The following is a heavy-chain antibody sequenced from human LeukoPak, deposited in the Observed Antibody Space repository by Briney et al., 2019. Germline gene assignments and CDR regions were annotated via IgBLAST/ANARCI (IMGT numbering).Heavy chain of an antibody. V-gene: IGHV3-7*04. CDR2: IKQDGSEI. D-gene: IGHD6-19*01. J-gene: IGHJ4*03. CDR1: GFSFSNYW. CDR3: ARGGWYYFDC. Sequence: GGSLRLSCEASGFSFSNYWMSWVRQAPGKGLEWVANIKQDGSEIYYVDSVRGRFTISRDNAKNSLYLQMNSLGADDTAVYYCARGGWYYFDCWGQGTMVTVSS.